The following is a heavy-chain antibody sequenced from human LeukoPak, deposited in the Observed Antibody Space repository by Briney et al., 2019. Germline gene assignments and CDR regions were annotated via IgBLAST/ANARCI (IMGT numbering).Heavy chain of an antibody. Sequence: SSETLSLTCTVSGGSISSYYWSWIRQPPGKGLEWIGEINHSGSTNYNPSLKSRVTISVDTSKNQFSLKLSSVTAADTAVYYCARVVVPAARNSWFDPWGQGTLVTVSS. J-gene: IGHJ5*02. D-gene: IGHD2-2*01. CDR2: INHSGST. CDR3: ARVVVPAARNSWFDP. V-gene: IGHV4-34*01. CDR1: GGSISSYY.